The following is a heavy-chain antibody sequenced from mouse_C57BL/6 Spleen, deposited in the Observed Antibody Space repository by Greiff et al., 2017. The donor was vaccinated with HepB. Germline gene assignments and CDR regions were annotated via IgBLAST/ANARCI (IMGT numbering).Heavy chain of an antibody. J-gene: IGHJ2*01. Sequence: EVQLQQSGPELVKPGASVKISCKASGYTFTDYYMNWVKQSHGKSLKWIGDINPNNGGTSYNQKFKGKATLTVDKSSSTAYMELRSLTSEDSAVYYCARWYYGSSPRYFDYWGQGTTLTVSS. D-gene: IGHD1-1*01. CDR2: INPNNGGT. CDR3: ARWYYGSSPRYFDY. CDR1: GYTFTDYY. V-gene: IGHV1-26*01.